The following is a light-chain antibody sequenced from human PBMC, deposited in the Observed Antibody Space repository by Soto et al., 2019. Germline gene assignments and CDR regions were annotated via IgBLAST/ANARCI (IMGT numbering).Light chain of an antibody. V-gene: IGKV3-15*01. CDR2: GVS. J-gene: IGKJ5*01. Sequence: EVVMTQSPATLSVSPGDKVPLSCRANQTISNMLAWYQQNPGQAPRLLLFGVSNRATGIPARFSGSGSGTEFTVTTEFTLTISSLQSEDFAVYFCQQYNNWPLTFGPGTRLEIK. CDR1: QTISNM. CDR3: QQYNNWPLT.